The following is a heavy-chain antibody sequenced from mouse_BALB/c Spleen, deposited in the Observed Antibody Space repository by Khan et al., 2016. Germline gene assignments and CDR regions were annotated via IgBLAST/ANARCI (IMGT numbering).Heavy chain of an antibody. CDR1: GYTFTNYG. CDR3: ARREDYDRFAY. V-gene: IGHV9-1*02. D-gene: IGHD2-4*01. J-gene: IGHJ3*01. Sequence: QIQLVQSGPELKKPGETVKISCKASGYTFTNYGMNWVKQAPGKGLKWMGWINTYTGESTYADDFKGRFAFSLETSASTAYLQINNLKNEDMATYFCARREDYDRFAYWGQGTLVTVSA. CDR2: INTYTGES.